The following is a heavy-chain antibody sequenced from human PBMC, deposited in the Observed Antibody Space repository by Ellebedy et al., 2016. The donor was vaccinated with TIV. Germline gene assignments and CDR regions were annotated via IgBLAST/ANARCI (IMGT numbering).Heavy chain of an antibody. CDR2: ISNNGGST. CDR1: GLTFSNYA. D-gene: IGHD2-21*01. Sequence: GESLKISCSASGLTFSNYAMHWVRQAPGKGLEYVSAISNNGGSTYYADSVKGRFTISRDNSKNTLYLQMSSLRAEDTAVNYCVPRMVVAFEYWGQGTLVTVSS. CDR3: VPRMVVAFEY. J-gene: IGHJ4*02. V-gene: IGHV3-64D*09.